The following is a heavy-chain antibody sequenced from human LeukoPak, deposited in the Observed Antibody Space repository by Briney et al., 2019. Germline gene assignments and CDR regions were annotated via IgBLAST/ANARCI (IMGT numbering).Heavy chain of an antibody. Sequence: GGSLRLSCAASGFTFSNAWMTWVRQAPGKGLEWVGRIKSKANSGTTDYAAPVKGRFTISRDDSKNTLYLQMNSLKTEDTAIYYCTRDGYFSKFDYWGQGTLVTVSS. J-gene: IGHJ4*02. CDR2: IKSKANSGTT. D-gene: IGHD3-22*01. V-gene: IGHV3-15*01. CDR3: TRDGYFSKFDY. CDR1: GFTFSNAW.